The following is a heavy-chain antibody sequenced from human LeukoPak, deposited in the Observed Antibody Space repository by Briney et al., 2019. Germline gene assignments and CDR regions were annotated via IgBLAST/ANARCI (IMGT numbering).Heavy chain of an antibody. D-gene: IGHD3-22*01. CDR1: GYSFTCYW. V-gene: IGHV5-51*01. Sequence: GESLKISCKGSGYSFTCYWIGWVRQMPGKGPEWMGIIYPGDSDTRYSPSFQGQVTISADKSISTAYLQWSSLKASDTAMYYCARHINTYYYDSSGNGRAFDIWGQGTMVTVSS. CDR3: ARHINTYYYDSSGNGRAFDI. CDR2: IYPGDSDT. J-gene: IGHJ3*02.